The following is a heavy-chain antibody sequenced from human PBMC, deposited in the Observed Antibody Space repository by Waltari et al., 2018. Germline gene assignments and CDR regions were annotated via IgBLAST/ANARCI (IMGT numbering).Heavy chain of an antibody. CDR3: AREHYYYDSSGYLGDFDY. Sequence: QVQLQQWGAGLLKPSETLSLTCAVYGGSFSGYYWSWIRQPPGKGLEWIGEINHSGSTNYTPSLKSRVTISVNTSNNQFSLKLGSVTAADTAVYYCAREHYYYDSSGYLGDFDYWGQGTLVTVSS. CDR1: GGSFSGYY. J-gene: IGHJ4*02. V-gene: IGHV4-34*01. D-gene: IGHD3-22*01. CDR2: INHSGST.